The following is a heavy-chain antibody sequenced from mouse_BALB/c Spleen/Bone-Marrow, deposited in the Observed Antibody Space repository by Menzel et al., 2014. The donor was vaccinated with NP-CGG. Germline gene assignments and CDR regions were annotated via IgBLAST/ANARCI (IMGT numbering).Heavy chain of an antibody. J-gene: IGHJ2*01. CDR2: IVPSSAYS. CDR1: GYSFTSFT. Sequence: VHLVESGAELARPGASVRMSCKASGYSFTSFTMHWLKQRPGQGLEWIAYIVPSSAYSNYNQKFKDKATLSADRSSSTAYMQLSSLTSEDSAVYYCAREGSYDGCSGHFDFWGPGTTLTVSS. V-gene: IGHV1-4*01. CDR3: AREGSYDGCSGHFDF. D-gene: IGHD2-3*01.